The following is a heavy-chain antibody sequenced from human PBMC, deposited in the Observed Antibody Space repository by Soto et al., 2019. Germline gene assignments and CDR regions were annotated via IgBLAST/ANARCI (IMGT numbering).Heavy chain of an antibody. J-gene: IGHJ4*02. D-gene: IGHD6-13*01. Sequence: EVQLVESGGGLVQPGRSLRLSCADSGFTFDDYAMHWVRQAPGKGLEWVSGISWNSGSIGYADSVKGRFTISRDNAKNSLYLQMNSLRAEDTALYYCAKDIIAAAGTYAVAVATFDYWGQGTLVTVSS. CDR1: GFTFDDYA. V-gene: IGHV3-9*01. CDR2: ISWNSGSI. CDR3: AKDIIAAAGTYAVAVATFDY.